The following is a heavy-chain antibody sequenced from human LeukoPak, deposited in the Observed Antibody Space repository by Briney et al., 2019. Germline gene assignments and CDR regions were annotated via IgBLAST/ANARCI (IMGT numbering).Heavy chain of an antibody. J-gene: IGHJ4*02. CDR3: ARLPYCSSTSCSSPYYFDY. Sequence: SETLSLTCAVSGYSISSGHYWGWIRQPPGKGLEWVGSLHHIGCTYYSPSLRSRVTISVDSSKNQFSLKLTSVTAADTAVYYCARLPYCSSTSCSSPYYFDYWGQGNLVTVSS. D-gene: IGHD2-2*01. V-gene: IGHV4-38-2*01. CDR1: GYSISSGHY. CDR2: LHHIGCT.